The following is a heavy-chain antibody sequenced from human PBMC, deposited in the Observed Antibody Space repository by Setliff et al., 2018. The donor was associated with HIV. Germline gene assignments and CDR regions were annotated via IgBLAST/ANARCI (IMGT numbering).Heavy chain of an antibody. D-gene: IGHD3-16*02. CDR2: IYNSGYS. CDR3: ARGRFVGFDY. J-gene: IGHJ4*02. V-gene: IGHV4-59*08. Sequence: SETLSLTCKVSGASISSYYWSWVRQPPGKGLEWIGYIYNSGYSNSKPSLKSRVTMSVDTSKNQFSLNLTSVTAADTAVYYCARGRFVGFDYWGQGTLVTVSS. CDR1: GASISSYY.